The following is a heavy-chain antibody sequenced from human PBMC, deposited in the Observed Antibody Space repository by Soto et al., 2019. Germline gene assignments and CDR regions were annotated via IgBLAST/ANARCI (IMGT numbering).Heavy chain of an antibody. CDR2: INPILSMS. J-gene: IGHJ4*02. CDR3: ATSYGSGFRAFDY. Sequence: QVQLVQSGAEVKRPGSSVKVSCKASGDTFAVYSINWVRQAPGLGLEWMGRINPILSMSNYAQRFQGRVTMTAEKSTSTAYMVLNSLRSEDTAMYYCATSYGSGFRAFDYWGQGALVTVSS. CDR1: GDTFAVYS. D-gene: IGHD3-10*01. V-gene: IGHV1-69*02.